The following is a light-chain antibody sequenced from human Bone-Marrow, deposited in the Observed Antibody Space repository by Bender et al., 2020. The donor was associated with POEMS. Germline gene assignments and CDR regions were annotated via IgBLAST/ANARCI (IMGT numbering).Light chain of an antibody. CDR3: SSYTSTSTLV. CDR1: SSDVGSYNL. Sequence: QSALTQPASVSGSPGQSITISCTGFSSDVGSYNLVSWFLQHPGQAPKLILYEGNKRPSGVSNRFSGSKSGNTASLTISGLRAEDEADYYCSSYTSTSTLVFGGGTKVTVL. CDR2: EGN. V-gene: IGLV2-14*02. J-gene: IGLJ3*02.